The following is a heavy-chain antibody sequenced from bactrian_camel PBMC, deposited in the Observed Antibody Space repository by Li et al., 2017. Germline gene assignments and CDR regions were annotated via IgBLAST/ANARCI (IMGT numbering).Heavy chain of an antibody. Sequence: QVQLVESGGGSVRAGGSLRLSCTASGHTHSTYCMAWFRQPPGKEREGIAYIHHDLTTDYADPVKGRFTISRDDDENTLYLQMDNLKPEDTAMYICAADRGGPSCYLNRHFDFWGQGTQVTVS. CDR1: GHTHSTYC. D-gene: IGHD2*01. CDR3: AADRGGPSCYLNRHFDF. CDR2: IHHDLTT. V-gene: IGHV3S55*01. J-gene: IGHJ6*01.